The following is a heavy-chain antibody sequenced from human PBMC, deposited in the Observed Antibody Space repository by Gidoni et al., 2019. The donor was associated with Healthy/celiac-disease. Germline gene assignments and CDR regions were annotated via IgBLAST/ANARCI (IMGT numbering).Heavy chain of an antibody. CDR3: ASSGWFFKKGDIAAAGNWFDP. V-gene: IGHV4-59*01. Sequence: QVQLQASGPGLVKPSETLSPTCTVSGGSLLSYYWSWIRQPPGKGLEWIGYIYYSGSTNYNPSLKSRVTISVDTSKNQFSLKLSSVTAADTAVYYCASSGWFFKKGDIAAAGNWFDPWGQGTLVTVSS. CDR2: IYYSGST. J-gene: IGHJ5*02. D-gene: IGHD6-13*01. CDR1: GGSLLSYY.